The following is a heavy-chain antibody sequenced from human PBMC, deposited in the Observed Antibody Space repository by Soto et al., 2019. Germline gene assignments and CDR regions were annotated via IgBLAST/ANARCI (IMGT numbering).Heavy chain of an antibody. CDR2: YISNSGDT. J-gene: IGHJ4*02. CDR3: AAGGSWYAF. CDR1: GNPFMGHY. V-gene: IGHV1-2*02. D-gene: IGHD6-13*01. Sequence: QVQLVQSGAEVKRPGASVKVSCKTSGNPFMGHYIHWLRQAPGQGFEWLGYISNSGDTRYSQNFQGRVSMTRDTSITTAYMALRGLQSGDTAVYYCAAGGSWYAFWGQGTLVTVSS.